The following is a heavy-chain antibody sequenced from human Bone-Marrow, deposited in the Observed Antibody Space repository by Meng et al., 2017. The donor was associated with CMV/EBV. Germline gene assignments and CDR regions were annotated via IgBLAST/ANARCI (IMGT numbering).Heavy chain of an antibody. Sequence: EPGPALVKPSPPPPLTFTVSGGSFSSGDYYWSWIRRPPGKGLEWIGYIYYSGSTYYNPSLKSRVTISVDTSKNQFSLKLSSVTAADTAVYYCARVLSGYFDYWGQGTLVTVSS. CDR1: GGSFSSGDYY. D-gene: IGHD2-15*01. CDR2: IYYSGST. CDR3: ARVLSGYFDY. J-gene: IGHJ4*02. V-gene: IGHV4-30-4*08.